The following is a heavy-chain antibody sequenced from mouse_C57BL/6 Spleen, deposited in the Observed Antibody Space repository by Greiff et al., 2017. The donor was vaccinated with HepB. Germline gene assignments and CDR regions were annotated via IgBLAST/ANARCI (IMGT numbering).Heavy chain of an antibody. CDR1: GYTFTDYE. Sequence: VKLMESGAELVRPGASVTLSCKASGYTFTDYEMHWVKQTPVHGLEWIGAIDPETGGTAYNQKFKGKAILTADKSSSTAYMELRSLTSEDSAVYYCTRSTTVVATGFDYWGQGTTLTVSS. V-gene: IGHV1-15*01. J-gene: IGHJ2*01. CDR3: TRSTTVVATGFDY. CDR2: IDPETGGT. D-gene: IGHD1-1*01.